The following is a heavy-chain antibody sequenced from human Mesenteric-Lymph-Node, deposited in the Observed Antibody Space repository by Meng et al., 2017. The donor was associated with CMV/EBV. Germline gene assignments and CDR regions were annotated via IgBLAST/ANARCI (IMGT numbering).Heavy chain of an antibody. CDR1: GFMFSSYW. CDR3: AKKPGTSDDS. J-gene: IGHJ5*01. Sequence: GESLKISCAASGFMFSSYWMHWVRQTPGKGLVWVSRIHSDGSSTSYADSVKGRFTISRDNSRNTLYLQMNSLRAEDTAEYYCAKKPGTSDDSWGQGTLVTVSS. V-gene: IGHV3-74*01. D-gene: IGHD1-1*01. CDR2: IHSDGSST.